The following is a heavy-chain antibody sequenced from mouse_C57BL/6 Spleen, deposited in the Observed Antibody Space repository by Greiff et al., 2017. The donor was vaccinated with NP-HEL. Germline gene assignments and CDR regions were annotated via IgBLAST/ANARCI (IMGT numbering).Heavy chain of an antibody. J-gene: IGHJ2*01. Sequence: VQVVESGAELVRPGASVTLSCKASGYTFTDYEMHWVKQTPVHGLEWIGAIDPETGGTAYNQKFKGKAILTADKSSSTAYMELRSLTSEDSAVYYCTRSSYYSNPYYFDYWGQGTTLTVSS. CDR3: TRSSYYSNPYYFDY. CDR1: GYTFTDYE. CDR2: IDPETGGT. D-gene: IGHD2-5*01. V-gene: IGHV1-15*01.